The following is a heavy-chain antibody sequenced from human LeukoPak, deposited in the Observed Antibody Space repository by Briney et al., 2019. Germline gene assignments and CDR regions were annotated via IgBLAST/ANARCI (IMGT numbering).Heavy chain of an antibody. CDR3: ARTYHYGSGSYFLFDF. D-gene: IGHD3-10*01. V-gene: IGHV4-59*11. J-gene: IGHJ4*02. CDR1: GDSISGHY. CDR2: IYYSGGT. Sequence: PSETLSLTCTVSGDSISGHYRSWIRQPPGTGLEWIGYIYYSGGTDYNPSLKSRVTISVDTSKNQFSLKLSSVTAADTAVYYCARTYHYGSGSYFLFDFWGQGTLVTVSS.